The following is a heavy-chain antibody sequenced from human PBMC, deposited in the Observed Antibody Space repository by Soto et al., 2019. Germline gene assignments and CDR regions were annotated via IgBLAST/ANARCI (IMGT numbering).Heavy chain of an antibody. D-gene: IGHD2-2*01. CDR1: GFTFSSYW. V-gene: IGHV3-74*01. J-gene: IGHJ5*02. CDR3: ASSDIVVVPASRNWFDP. CDR2: INSDGSST. Sequence: EVQLVESGGGLVQPGGSLRLSCAASGFTFSSYWMHWVRQAPGKGLVWVSRINSDGSSTSYADSVKGRFTISRDNAKNTLYLQMNSLRAEDTAVYCCASSDIVVVPASRNWFDPWGQGTLVTVSS.